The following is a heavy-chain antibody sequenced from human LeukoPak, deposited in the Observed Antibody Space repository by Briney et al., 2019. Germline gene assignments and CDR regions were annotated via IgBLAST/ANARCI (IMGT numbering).Heavy chain of an antibody. V-gene: IGHV3-23*01. CDR2: ISGSGGST. CDR3: AKDGKDSSSWSYYYDSSGYYYHFDY. CDR1: GFTFSSYA. D-gene: IGHD3-22*01. J-gene: IGHJ4*02. Sequence: GGSLRLSCAASGFTFSSYARSWVRQAPGKGLEWVTAISGSGGSTYYADSVKGRFTISRDNSKNTLYLQMNSLRAEDTAVYYCAKDGKDSSSWSYYYDSSGYYYHFDYWGQGTLVTVSS.